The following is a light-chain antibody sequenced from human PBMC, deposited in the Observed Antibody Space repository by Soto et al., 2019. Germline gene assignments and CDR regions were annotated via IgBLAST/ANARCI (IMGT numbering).Light chain of an antibody. CDR1: QRVCSN. Sequence: EIVMTQSPATLSVSTGERATLSCRAIQRVCSNLAWYQQKPGQAPRLLIYGASTRATGIPTRFSGSGSGTELTLTISSLQSEDFAVYFCQQYNKWPLTFGGGTKVEIK. V-gene: IGKV3-15*01. CDR3: QQYNKWPLT. J-gene: IGKJ4*01. CDR2: GAS.